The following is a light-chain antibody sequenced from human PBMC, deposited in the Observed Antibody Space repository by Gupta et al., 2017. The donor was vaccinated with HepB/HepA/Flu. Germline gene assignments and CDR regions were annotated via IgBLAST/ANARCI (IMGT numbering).Light chain of an antibody. CDR3: ASWDDALSVWV. CDR1: RSNIGRNY. V-gene: IGLV1-47*01. Sequence: QSVLTQPPSTSGPPGQPVTISCSGGRSNIGRNYICWYHQLPGTAPKLLIYRNNLRPSGVPDRFSGSKSDTSGSLSISGLRSEDGGDYYCASWDDALSVWVFGGGTTLTVL. CDR2: RNN. J-gene: IGLJ3*02.